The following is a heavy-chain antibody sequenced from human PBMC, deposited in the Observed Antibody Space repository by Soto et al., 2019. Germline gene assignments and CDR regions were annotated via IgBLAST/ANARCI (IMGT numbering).Heavy chain of an antibody. CDR1: GGTFSSYA. CDR2: IIPIFGTA. D-gene: IGHD2-2*01. V-gene: IGHV1-69*06. Sequence: SVKVSCKASGGTFSSYAISCVRQAPGQGLEWMGGIIPIFGTANYAQKFQGRVTITADKSTSTAYMELSSLRSEDTAVYYCARSDIVVVPAAPGGVYYYYGMDVWGQGTTVTVSS. CDR3: ARSDIVVVPAAPGGVYYYYGMDV. J-gene: IGHJ6*02.